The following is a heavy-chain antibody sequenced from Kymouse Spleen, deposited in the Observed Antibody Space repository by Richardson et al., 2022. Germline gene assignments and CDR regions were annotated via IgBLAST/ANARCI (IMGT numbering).Heavy chain of an antibody. Sequence: QVQLVESGGGVVQPGRSLRLSCAASGFTFSSYGMHWVRQAPGKGLEWVAVISYDGSNKYYADSVKGRFTISRDNSKNTLYLQMNSLRAEDTAVYYCAIHCTNGVCPGDYWGQGTLVTVSS. CDR3: AIHCTNGVCPGDY. CDR2: ISYDGSNK. D-gene: IGHD2-8*01. J-gene: IGHJ4*02. V-gene: IGHV3-30*18. CDR1: GFTFSSYG.